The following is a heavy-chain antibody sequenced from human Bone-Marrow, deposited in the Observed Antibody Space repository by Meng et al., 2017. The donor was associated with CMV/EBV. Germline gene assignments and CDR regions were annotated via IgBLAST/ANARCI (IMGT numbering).Heavy chain of an antibody. CDR2: IYYSGST. V-gene: IGHV4-39*07. CDR3: ARIKYSSSLSVYYYYGMDV. CDR1: GGSISSSSYY. D-gene: IGHD6-6*01. Sequence: SETLSLTCTVSGGSISSSSYYWGWIRQPPGKGLEWIGSIYYSGSTYYNPSLKSRVTISVDTSKNQFSLKLSSVTAADTAVYYCARIKYSSSLSVYYYYGMDVWGPGTTVPVSS. J-gene: IGHJ6*02.